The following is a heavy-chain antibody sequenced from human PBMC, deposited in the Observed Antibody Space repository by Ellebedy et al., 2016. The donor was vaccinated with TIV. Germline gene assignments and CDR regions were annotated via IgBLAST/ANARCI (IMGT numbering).Heavy chain of an antibody. CDR3: ARVMVAYSSDN. CDR1: GGAASTSF. V-gene: IGHV4-4*07. D-gene: IGHD2-15*01. J-gene: IGHJ3*02. Sequence: MPGGSLSLSCNVSGGAASTSFWTWIRQPAGMGPEWIGRIYGSGSPIYNPSLKNRVSMSVDTSKNQLSLKLSSVTAADTAVYYCARVMVAYSSDNWGQGTRVTVSS. CDR2: IYGSGSP.